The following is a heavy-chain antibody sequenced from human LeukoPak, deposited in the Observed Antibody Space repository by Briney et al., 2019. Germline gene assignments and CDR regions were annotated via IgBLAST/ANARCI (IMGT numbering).Heavy chain of an antibody. Sequence: PGGSLRLSCAASGFTFSDYGMHWVRQAPGKGLEWVTVISNEGRVQYYADSVKGRFTISRDNSKNTLYLQMNSLRAEDTGVYYCARAVGPFDYWGQGTLVTVSS. V-gene: IGHV3-30*03. CDR3: ARAVGPFDY. CDR2: ISNEGRVQ. J-gene: IGHJ4*02. D-gene: IGHD1-26*01. CDR1: GFTFSDYG.